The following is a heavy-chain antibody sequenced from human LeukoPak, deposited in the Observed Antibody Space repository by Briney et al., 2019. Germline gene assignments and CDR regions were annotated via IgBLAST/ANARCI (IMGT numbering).Heavy chain of an antibody. CDR1: GYSFTSYW. Sequence: GESLKISCKGSGYSFTSYWIGWVRLAPGHGLEWMGWINADSGNTESSQRFQGRLSITWDTSATTAYMELSSLTSEDTAVYYCARSVLQSFEIDYWGQGTLVTVSS. J-gene: IGHJ4*02. V-gene: IGHV1-3*01. CDR2: INADSGNT. D-gene: IGHD3-9*01. CDR3: ARSVLQSFEIDY.